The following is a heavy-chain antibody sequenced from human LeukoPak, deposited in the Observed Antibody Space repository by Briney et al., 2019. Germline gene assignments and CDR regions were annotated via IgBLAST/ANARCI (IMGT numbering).Heavy chain of an antibody. CDR3: ARADFWSGYCLDY. V-gene: IGHV4-59*11. D-gene: IGHD3-3*01. CDR1: GGSISSHY. J-gene: IGHJ4*02. CDR2: IYYSGST. Sequence: SETLSLTCTVSGGSISSHYWSWIRQSPGKGLEWIGYIYYSGSTNYNPSLKSRVTISVDTSKNQFSLKLSSVTAADTAVYYCARADFWSGYCLDYWGQGTLVTVSS.